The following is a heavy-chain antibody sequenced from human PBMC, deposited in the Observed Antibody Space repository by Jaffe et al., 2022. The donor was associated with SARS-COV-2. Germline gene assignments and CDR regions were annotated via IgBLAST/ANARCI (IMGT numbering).Heavy chain of an antibody. CDR1: GYTFTSYL. D-gene: IGHD1-1*01. CDR3: ARETGGFEN. Sequence: QVQVVQSGTEVKKPGASVKVSCKTSGYTFTSYLMHWVRQAPGQGLEWMGIINPSDGGTGYAQKFQGRVTMTRDTSTSTIYMELGGLTSEDTAVYYCARETGGFENWGQGALVTVSS. CDR2: INPSDGGT. V-gene: IGHV1-46*01. J-gene: IGHJ4*02.